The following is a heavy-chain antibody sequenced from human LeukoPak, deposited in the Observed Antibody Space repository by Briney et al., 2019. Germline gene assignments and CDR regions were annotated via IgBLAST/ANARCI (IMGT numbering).Heavy chain of an antibody. J-gene: IGHJ6*03. Sequence: GASVKVSCKASGYTFTSYYMHWVRQAPGQGLEWMGIINPSGGSTSYAQKLQGRVTMTTDTSTSTAYMELRSLRSDDTAVYYCARGPQYCSGGSCYYSADFYYYMDVWGKGTTVTVSS. V-gene: IGHV1-46*01. CDR3: ARGPQYCSGGSCYYSADFYYYMDV. CDR1: GYTFTSYY. D-gene: IGHD2-15*01. CDR2: INPSGGST.